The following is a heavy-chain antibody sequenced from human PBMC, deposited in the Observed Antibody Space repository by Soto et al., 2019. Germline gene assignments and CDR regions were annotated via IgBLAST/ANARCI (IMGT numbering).Heavy chain of an antibody. Sequence: GESLKISCNGSGYSFTSYWIGWVRQMPGKGLEWMGIIYPGDSDTRYSPSFQGQVTISADKSISTAYLQWSSLKASDTAMYYCARSLRIRDYDILTGYYICAQCGIMDVWGQGTTVTVSS. CDR1: GYSFTSYW. CDR3: ARSLRIRDYDILTGYYICAQCGIMDV. V-gene: IGHV5-51*01. CDR2: IYPGDSDT. J-gene: IGHJ6*02. D-gene: IGHD3-9*01.